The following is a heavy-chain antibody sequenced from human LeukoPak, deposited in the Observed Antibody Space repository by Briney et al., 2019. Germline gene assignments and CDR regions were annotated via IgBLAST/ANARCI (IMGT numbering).Heavy chain of an antibody. CDR1: GGSISSYY. CDR2: IYYTGST. Sequence: SETLSLTCTVSGGSISSYYWSWIRQPPGKGLEWIGYIYYTGSTNYNPSLKSRVTISVDTSKNQFSLTLSSVTAADTAVYYCARLGGGSYYRHFDYWGQGTLVTVSS. CDR3: ARLGGGSYYRHFDY. D-gene: IGHD1-26*01. J-gene: IGHJ4*02. V-gene: IGHV4-59*01.